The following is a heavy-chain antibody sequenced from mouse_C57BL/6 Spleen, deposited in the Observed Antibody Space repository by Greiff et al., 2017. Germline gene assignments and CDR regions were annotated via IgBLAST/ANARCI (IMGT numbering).Heavy chain of an antibody. D-gene: IGHD2-3*01. CDR3: ARPFDGYYVMDY. V-gene: IGHV1-82*01. CDR2: IYPGDGDT. CDR1: GYAFSSSW. J-gene: IGHJ4*01. Sequence: QVQLKQSGPELVKPGASVKISCKASGYAFSSSWMNWVKQRPGQGLEWIGRIYPGDGDTNYNGKFKGKATLTADKSSGTAYMQLSSLTSEDSAVYFCARPFDGYYVMDYRGQRTSVT.